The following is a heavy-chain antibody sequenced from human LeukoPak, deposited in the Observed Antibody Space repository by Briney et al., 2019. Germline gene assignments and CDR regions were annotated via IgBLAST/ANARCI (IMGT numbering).Heavy chain of an antibody. CDR2: IYYGGSS. V-gene: IGHV4-39*01. CDR1: GGSISSSSYY. D-gene: IGHD6-13*01. CDR3: ARQGRSIVAAGGWFDP. Sequence: SETLSLTCTVSGGSISSSSYYWGWIRQPPGKGLEWIGSIYYGGSSYYNPSLKSRITISVDTSKNQFSLKLSSVTAADTAVYYCARQGRSIVAAGGWFDPWGQGTLVTVSP. J-gene: IGHJ5*02.